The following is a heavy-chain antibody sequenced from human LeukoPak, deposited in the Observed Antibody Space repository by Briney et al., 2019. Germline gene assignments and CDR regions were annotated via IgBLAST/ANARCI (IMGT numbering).Heavy chain of an antibody. D-gene: IGHD5-12*01. CDR3: AKDLPAVVATNSLYYYYYMDV. V-gene: IGHV3-9*01. CDR1: GFTFDDYA. J-gene: IGHJ6*03. Sequence: SLRLSCAASGFTFDDYAMHWVRQAPGKGVEWVSGISWNSGSIGYADSVKGRFTISRDNAKNSLYLRMNSLRAEDTAMYYCAKDLPAVVATNSLYYYYYMDVWGKGTTVTVSS. CDR2: ISWNSGSI.